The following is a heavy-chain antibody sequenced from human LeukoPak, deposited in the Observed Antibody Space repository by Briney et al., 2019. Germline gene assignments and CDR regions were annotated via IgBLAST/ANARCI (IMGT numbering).Heavy chain of an antibody. CDR1: GFMFSDLA. Sequence: GGSLRLSCAASGFMFSDLAMSWVRQAPGKGLEWVSGISSSSSDIYYTDSVKGRFTISRDNAKNSLYLQMNSLRVDDTAVYYCAREITARPGWFDPWGQGTLVTVSS. D-gene: IGHD6-6*01. V-gene: IGHV3-21*01. CDR3: AREITARPGWFDP. J-gene: IGHJ5*02. CDR2: ISSSSSDI.